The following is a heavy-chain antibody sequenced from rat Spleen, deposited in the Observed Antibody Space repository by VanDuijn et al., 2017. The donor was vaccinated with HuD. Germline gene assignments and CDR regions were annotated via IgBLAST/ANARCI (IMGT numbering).Heavy chain of an antibody. D-gene: IGHD1-1*01. CDR1: GHSITSSYR. CDR3: ARSDGVHYYLPFAD. J-gene: IGHJ3*01. CDR2: INRAGTT. Sequence: ELQLQESGPGPVKVSESLSLTCSVTGHSITSSYRWNWIRKFPGNKLEWMGYINRAGTTNYNPSLKSRISITRDTSKNQFFLQVNSVSSEDTATYYCARSDGVHYYLPFADWGQGTLVTVSS. V-gene: IGHV3-3*01.